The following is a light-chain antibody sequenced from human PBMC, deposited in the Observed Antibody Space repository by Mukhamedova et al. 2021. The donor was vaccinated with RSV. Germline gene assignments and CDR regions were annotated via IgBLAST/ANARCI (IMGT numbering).Light chain of an antibody. CDR3: QQYYSTPYT. Sequence: INCKSSQSVLYSSNNKNYLAWYQQKPGQPPKLLIYWASTRESGVPDRFSGSGSGTDFTLTISSLQAEDVAVYYCQQYYSTPYTFG. J-gene: IGKJ3*01. CDR2: WAS. CDR1: QSVLYSSNNKNY. V-gene: IGKV4-1*01.